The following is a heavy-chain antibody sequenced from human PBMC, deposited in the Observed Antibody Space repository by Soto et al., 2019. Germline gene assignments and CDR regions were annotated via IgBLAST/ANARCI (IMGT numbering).Heavy chain of an antibody. CDR1: GGSFSGYY. D-gene: IGHD6-6*01. J-gene: IGHJ1*01. Sequence: SETLSLTCAVYGGSFSGYYWSWIRQPPGKGLEWIGEINHSGSTNYNPSLKSRVTISVDTSKNQFSLKLSSVTAADTAVYYCAAEQLVQSFQHWGQGTLVTVSS. V-gene: IGHV4-34*01. CDR2: INHSGST. CDR3: AAEQLVQSFQH.